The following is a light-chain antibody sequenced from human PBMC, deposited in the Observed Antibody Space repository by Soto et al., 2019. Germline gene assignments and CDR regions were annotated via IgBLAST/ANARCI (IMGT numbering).Light chain of an antibody. J-gene: IGKJ1*01. V-gene: IGKV1-5*01. CDR2: DAS. CDR3: QQYDSFSGT. Sequence: DIQMTQSPSTLSASVGDRVTITCRASQSINTWLAWHQQKPEKAPKLLIYDASSLESGVPSRFSGSGSETEFTLTISSLQPDDFATYYCQQYDSFSGTFGQGTKVEIK. CDR1: QSINTW.